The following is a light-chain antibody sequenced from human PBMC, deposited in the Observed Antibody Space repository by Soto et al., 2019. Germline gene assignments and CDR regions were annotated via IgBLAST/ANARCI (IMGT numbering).Light chain of an antibody. V-gene: IGKV3-15*01. CDR3: QHYNNWPPYT. CDR2: GAS. CDR1: QSVSSN. J-gene: IGKJ2*01. Sequence: EIVMTQSPATLSVSQGERATLSCRASQSVSSNLAWYQLKPGQTPRLLIYGASTGATGIPDRFSGGGSGTEVTITISSLQSKDFAVYYCQHYNNWPPYTFGQGTKLEIK.